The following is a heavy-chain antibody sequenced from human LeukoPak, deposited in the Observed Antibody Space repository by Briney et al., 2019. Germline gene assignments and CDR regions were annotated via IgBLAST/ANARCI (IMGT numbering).Heavy chain of an antibody. Sequence: GGSLRLSCAASGFTFSSYGMHWVRQAPGKGLEWVAVISYDGSNKYYEDSVKGRFTISRDNSKNTLYLQMNSLRAEDAAVYYCANVRGMDVWGQGTTVTVSS. CDR1: GFTFSSYG. J-gene: IGHJ6*02. V-gene: IGHV3-30*18. CDR2: ISYDGSNK. CDR3: ANVRGMDV.